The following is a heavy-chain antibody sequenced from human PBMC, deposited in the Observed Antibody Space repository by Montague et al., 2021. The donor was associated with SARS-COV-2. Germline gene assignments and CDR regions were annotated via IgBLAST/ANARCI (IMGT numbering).Heavy chain of an antibody. CDR1: GFTFTHYE. J-gene: IGHJ6*02. CDR2: ISSSGSII. V-gene: IGHV3-48*03. Sequence: SRRLSWAASGFTFTHYEMNWVRQAPGKGLEWVSYISSSGSIIYYADSVKGRFTISRDVAKNSLYLQMSSLRAEDTAVYYCARDREYCSSASCYDIYYGMDVWGPGTTVTVSS. D-gene: IGHD2-2*01. CDR3: ARDREYCSSASCYDIYYGMDV.